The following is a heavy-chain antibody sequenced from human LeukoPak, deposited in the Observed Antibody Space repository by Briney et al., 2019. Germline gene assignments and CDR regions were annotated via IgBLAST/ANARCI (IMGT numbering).Heavy chain of an antibody. Sequence: GGSLRLSCAASGFTFSTYWMSWVRQAPGKGLEWLANIKQDGSEEYYVDSVKGRFTISRDNAKNSLYLQMNSLRADDTAVYYCERDLPLPYCGGDCYSYWGQGTLVTVSS. J-gene: IGHJ4*02. V-gene: IGHV3-7*01. D-gene: IGHD2-21*02. CDR1: GFTFSTYW. CDR2: IKQDGSEE. CDR3: ERDLPLPYCGGDCYSY.